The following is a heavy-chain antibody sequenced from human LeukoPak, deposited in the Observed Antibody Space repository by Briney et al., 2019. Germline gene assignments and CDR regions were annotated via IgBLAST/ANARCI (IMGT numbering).Heavy chain of an antibody. J-gene: IGHJ4*02. Sequence: GGSLRLSCAASGFTFSSYAMHWVRQAPGKGLEWVAVISYDGSNKYYADSVKGRFTISRDNSKNTLYLQMNSLRAEDTAVYYCARDLYYYDSSGYFDYWGQGTLVTVSS. D-gene: IGHD3-22*01. CDR3: ARDLYYYDSSGYFDY. CDR2: ISYDGSNK. CDR1: GFTFSSYA. V-gene: IGHV3-30-3*01.